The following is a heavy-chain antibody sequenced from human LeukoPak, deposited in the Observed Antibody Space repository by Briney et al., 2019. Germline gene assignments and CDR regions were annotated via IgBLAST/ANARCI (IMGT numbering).Heavy chain of an antibody. J-gene: IGHJ4*02. Sequence: GGSLSLSCAASGFTFSSYAMHWVRQAPGKGLEWVAVISYDGSNKYYADSVKGRFTISRDNSKNTLYLQMNSLRAEDTAVYYCARGWWFDYWGQGTLVTVSS. CDR3: ARGWWFDY. CDR2: ISYDGSNK. CDR1: GFTFSSYA. V-gene: IGHV3-30-3*01. D-gene: IGHD2-15*01.